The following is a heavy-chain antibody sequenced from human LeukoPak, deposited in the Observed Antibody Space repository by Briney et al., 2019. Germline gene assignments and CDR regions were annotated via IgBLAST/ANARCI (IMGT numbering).Heavy chain of an antibody. CDR3: ARGERRLQDY. J-gene: IGHJ4*02. Sequence: SETLSLTCTVSGGSVSSDSYFWTWIRQPPGKGLEWIGYIYYSGSTNYNPSLKSRVTISLDTSKSQISLKLSSVTAADTAVYYCARGERRLQDYWGQGTLVTVSS. CDR2: IYYSGST. V-gene: IGHV4-61*01. CDR1: GGSVSSDSYF.